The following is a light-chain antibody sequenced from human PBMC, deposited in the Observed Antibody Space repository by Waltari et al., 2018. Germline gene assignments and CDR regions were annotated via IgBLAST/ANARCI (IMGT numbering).Light chain of an antibody. CDR2: DVS. CDR3: QQRRNLPIT. V-gene: IGKV3-11*01. CDR1: QSVRNY. J-gene: IGKJ5*01. Sequence: EIVFTQSPATLSLSPGERAPLPCRDNQSVRNYLPWYQQKPGQAPGLIIYDVSYRATAIPARFSGSGSGTDFTLTSSSLEPEDFAVYYCQQRRNLPITFGQGTRLEIK.